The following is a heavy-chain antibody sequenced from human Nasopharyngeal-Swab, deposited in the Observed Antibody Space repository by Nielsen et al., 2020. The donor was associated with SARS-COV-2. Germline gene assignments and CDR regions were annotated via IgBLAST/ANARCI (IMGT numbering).Heavy chain of an antibody. Sequence: VGSLRLSCAASGFTFSRYTMHWVRQAPGKGLEWVAVISYDGSNKYYADSVKGRFTISRDISKNTLYPQMNSLRAEDTAVFYCVSTPLDSSGYYYAFHYWGRGTLVTVSS. CDR1: GFTFSRYT. J-gene: IGHJ4*02. CDR3: VSTPLDSSGYYYAFHY. CDR2: ISYDGSNK. V-gene: IGHV3-30-3*01. D-gene: IGHD3-22*01.